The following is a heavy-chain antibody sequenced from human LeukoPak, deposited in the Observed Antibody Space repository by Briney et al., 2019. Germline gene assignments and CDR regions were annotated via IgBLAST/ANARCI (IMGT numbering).Heavy chain of an antibody. Sequence: PGGSLRLSCAASGFTFSSYAMSWVRQAPGKGLEWVSAISGSGGSTYYADSVKGRFTISRDNSKNTLYLQMDSLRAEDTAVYYCAKDSTQYDYVWGSYRFDYWGQGTLVTVSS. CDR2: ISGSGGST. CDR1: GFTFSSYA. J-gene: IGHJ4*02. D-gene: IGHD3-16*02. CDR3: AKDSTQYDYVWGSYRFDY. V-gene: IGHV3-23*01.